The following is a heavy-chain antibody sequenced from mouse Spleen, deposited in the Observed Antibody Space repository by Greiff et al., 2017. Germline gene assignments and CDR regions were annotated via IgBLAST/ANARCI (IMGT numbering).Heavy chain of an antibody. J-gene: IGHJ3*01. CDR2: IDPSDSYT. CDR1: GYTFTSYW. D-gene: IGHD3-1*01. CDR3: ALGAARAEGFAY. Sequence: QVQLQQPGAELVKPGASVKLSCKASGYTFTSYWMQWVKQRPGQGLEWIGEIDPSDSYTNYNQKFKGKATLTVDTSSSTAYMQLSSLTSEDSAVYYCALGAARAEGFAYWGQGTLVTVSA. V-gene: IGHV1-50*01.